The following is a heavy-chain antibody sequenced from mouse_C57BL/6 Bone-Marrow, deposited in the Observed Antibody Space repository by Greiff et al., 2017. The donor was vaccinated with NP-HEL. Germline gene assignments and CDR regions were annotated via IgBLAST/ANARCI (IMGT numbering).Heavy chain of an antibody. V-gene: IGHV5-17*01. CDR1: GFTFSDYG. CDR3: GGAY. CDR2: ISSGSSTI. Sequence: EVQLVESGGGLVKPGGSLKLSCAASGFTFSDYGMHWVRQAPEKGLEWVAYISSGSSTIYYADTVKGRFTISRDNAKNTLFLQMTSRRSEDTAMYYCGGAYWGQGTLVTVSA. J-gene: IGHJ3*01.